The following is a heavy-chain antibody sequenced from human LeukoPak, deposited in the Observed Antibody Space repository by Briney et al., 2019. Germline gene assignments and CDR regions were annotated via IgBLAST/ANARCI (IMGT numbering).Heavy chain of an antibody. Sequence: PGGSLRLSCAASGFTFDDYAMHWVRQAPGKGLEWVSGISWNSGSIGYADSVKGRFTISRDNAKNSLYPQMNSLRAEDTALYYCAKGSIAAAGTCWFDPWGQGTLVTVSS. CDR1: GFTFDDYA. CDR3: AKGSIAAAGTCWFDP. CDR2: ISWNSGSI. D-gene: IGHD6-13*01. V-gene: IGHV3-9*01. J-gene: IGHJ5*02.